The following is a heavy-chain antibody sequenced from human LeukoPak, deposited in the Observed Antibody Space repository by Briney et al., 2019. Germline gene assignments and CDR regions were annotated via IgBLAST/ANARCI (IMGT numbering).Heavy chain of an antibody. J-gene: IGHJ4*02. CDR2: ISYDGSNK. V-gene: IGHV3-30*18. CDR3: AKDGAFYDLLTGYYTGGFDY. CDR1: GFTFSSYG. D-gene: IGHD3-9*01. Sequence: GRSLRLSCAASGFTFSSYGMHWVRQAPGKGLEWVAVISYDGSNKYYADSVKGRFTISRDNSKNTLYLQMNSLRAQDTAVYYCAKDGAFYDLLTGYYTGGFDYWGQGTLVTVSS.